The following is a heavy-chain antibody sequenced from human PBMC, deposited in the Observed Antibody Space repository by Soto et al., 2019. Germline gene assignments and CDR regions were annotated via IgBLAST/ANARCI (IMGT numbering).Heavy chain of an antibody. CDR1: GYTFTTYV. CDR2: INAYNGNT. J-gene: IGHJ4*02. Sequence: ASVKVSCKASGYTFTTYVISWVRQAPGQGLEWMGWINAYNGNTNYAQKLQDRVTMATDTSTSTAYMELRSLRSDDTAVYYCARDGYFDYWGQGTLVTVSS. CDR3: ARDGYFDY. V-gene: IGHV1-18*01.